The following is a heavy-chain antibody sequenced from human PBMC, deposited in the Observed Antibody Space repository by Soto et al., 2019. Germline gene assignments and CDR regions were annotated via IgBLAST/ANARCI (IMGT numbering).Heavy chain of an antibody. J-gene: IGHJ4*01. V-gene: IGHV3-30-3*01. D-gene: IGHD5-12*01. CDR3: ARDGATMVVLYYFDS. CDR2: ISYDGSDK. Sequence: GGSLRLSCAASGFTFSDSSMHWVRQAPGKGLEWVAVISYDGSDKYYADSVKGRFTISRDNSKNTLYLQMNSLRPEDSAVCYCARDGATMVVLYYFDSWGHGTLVTVS. CDR1: GFTFSDSS.